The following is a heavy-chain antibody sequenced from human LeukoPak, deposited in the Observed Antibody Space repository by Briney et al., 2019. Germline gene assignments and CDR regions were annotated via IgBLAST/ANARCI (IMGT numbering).Heavy chain of an antibody. D-gene: IGHD4-11*01. CDR2: IIPIFGTA. V-gene: IGHV1-69*01. Sequence: GASVKVTCKASGGTFSSYAISWVRQAPGQGLEWMGGIIPIFGTANYAQKFQGRVTITADESTSTAYMELSSLRSEDTAVYYCHMNSNHHAFDYWGQGTLVTVSS. J-gene: IGHJ4*02. CDR1: GGTFSSYA. CDR3: HMNSNHHAFDY.